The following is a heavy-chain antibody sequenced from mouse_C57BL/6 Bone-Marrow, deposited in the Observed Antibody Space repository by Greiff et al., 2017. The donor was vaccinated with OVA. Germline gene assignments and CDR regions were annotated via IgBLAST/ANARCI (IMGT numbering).Heavy chain of an antibody. CDR2: ISSGGSYT. CDR3: ARHMGFPYYFDY. D-gene: IGHD1-1*02. J-gene: IGHJ2*01. V-gene: IGHV5-6*01. CDR1: GFTFSSYG. Sequence: EVKLQESGGDLVKPGGSLKLSCAASGFTFSSYGMSWVRQTPDKRLEWVATISSGGSYTYYPDSVKGRFTISRDNAKNTLYLQMSSLKSEDTAMYYCARHMGFPYYFDYWGQGTTLTVSS.